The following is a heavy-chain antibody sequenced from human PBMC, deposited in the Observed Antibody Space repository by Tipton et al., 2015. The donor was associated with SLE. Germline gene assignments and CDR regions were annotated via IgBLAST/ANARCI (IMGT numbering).Heavy chain of an antibody. V-gene: IGHV3-30*02. J-gene: IGHJ2*01. CDR1: GFNFSRYG. D-gene: IGHD3-10*01. CDR2: IRYDKNNR. CDR3: ANGAVGYFDL. Sequence: SLRLSCAASGFNFSRYGMHWVRQAPGKGLEWVAFIRYDKNNRYYADSVKGRVTISRDISKNTVYLQLHSLRPEDTAVYYCANGAVGYFDLWGRGTLVTVSS.